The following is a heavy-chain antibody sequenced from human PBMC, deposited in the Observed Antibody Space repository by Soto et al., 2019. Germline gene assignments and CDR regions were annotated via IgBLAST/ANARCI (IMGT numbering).Heavy chain of an antibody. CDR1: GYTFTSYG. Sequence: GASVKVSCKASGYTFTSYGISWVRQAPGQGLEWMGWISAYNGNTNYAQKLQGRVTMTTDTSTSTAYMELRSLRSDDTAVYYCAGHGDPDYYYYGMDVWGQGTTVTVS. CDR2: ISAYNGNT. J-gene: IGHJ6*02. D-gene: IGHD4-17*01. CDR3: AGHGDPDYYYYGMDV. V-gene: IGHV1-18*01.